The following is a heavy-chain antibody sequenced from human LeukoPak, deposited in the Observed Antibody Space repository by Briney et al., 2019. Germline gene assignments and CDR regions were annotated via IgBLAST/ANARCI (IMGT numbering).Heavy chain of an antibody. CDR1: GGSISSYY. V-gene: IGHV4-59*01. D-gene: IGHD6-13*01. Sequence: SETLSLTCTVSGGSISSYYWSWIRQPPGKGLEWIGYIYYSGSTNYNPSLKSRVTISVDTSKNQFSLKLSSVTAADTAVYYCARQEQQLISNWFDPWGQGTLVTVSS. CDR3: ARQEQQLISNWFDP. CDR2: IYYSGST. J-gene: IGHJ5*02.